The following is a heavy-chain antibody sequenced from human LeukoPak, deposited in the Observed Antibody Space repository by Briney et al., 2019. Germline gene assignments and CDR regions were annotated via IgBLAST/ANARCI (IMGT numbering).Heavy chain of an antibody. D-gene: IGHD5-12*01. CDR1: GYTFTGYY. J-gene: IGHJ4*02. CDR3: ARDAGGVYSGSLDY. V-gene: IGHV1-2*02. Sequence: ASVKVSCKASGYTFTGYYMHWVRQAPGQGLEWMGWINPNSGGTNHAQKFQGRVTMTRDTSISTAYMELSRLRSDDTAVYYCARDAGGVYSGSLDYWGQGTLVTVSS. CDR2: INPNSGGT.